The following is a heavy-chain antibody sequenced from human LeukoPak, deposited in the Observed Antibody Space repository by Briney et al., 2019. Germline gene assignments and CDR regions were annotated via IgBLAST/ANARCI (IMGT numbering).Heavy chain of an antibody. J-gene: IGHJ4*02. Sequence: TSVKVSCKASGYDFTSVGITWVRRAPGQGLEWMGWISPYNGNTRYAQKFQGRVAMTTDTSTTTAYMELRGLRFNDTAVYYCARAGSGSGWYFDYWGQGTLVTVSS. CDR3: ARAGSGSGWYFDY. CDR2: ISPYNGNT. D-gene: IGHD6-19*01. V-gene: IGHV1-18*01. CDR1: GYDFTSVG.